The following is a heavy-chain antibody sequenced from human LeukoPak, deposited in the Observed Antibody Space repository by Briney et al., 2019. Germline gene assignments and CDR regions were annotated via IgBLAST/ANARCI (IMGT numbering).Heavy chain of an antibody. CDR2: INHSGGT. CDR3: ARLLPLQGGDV. Sequence: SETLSLTCAVYGASFTGYYWSWLRQPPGKGLEWIGEINHSGGTNYNPSLKSRVTISLDTSNNQFSVKLSSVTAADTAVYYCARLLPLQGGDVWGQGTTVTVFS. V-gene: IGHV4-34*01. CDR1: GASFTGYY. D-gene: IGHD2-15*01. J-gene: IGHJ6*02.